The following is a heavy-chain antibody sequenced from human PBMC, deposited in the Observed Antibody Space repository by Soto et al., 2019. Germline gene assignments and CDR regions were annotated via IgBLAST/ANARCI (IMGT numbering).Heavy chain of an antibody. J-gene: IGHJ6*02. Sequence: ASVKVSCKASGYIFTGYYIQWVRQAPGQGLELMGWINPNSGDTNYAQKFQGRVTMTRDTSITTAYMEMVGLTYDDRAVYYCARGDCIAVAGTVDCYYYGMDVWGQGTTVTVYS. CDR2: INPNSGDT. CDR1: GYIFTGYY. V-gene: IGHV1-2*02. CDR3: ARGDCIAVAGTVDCYYYGMDV. D-gene: IGHD6-19*01.